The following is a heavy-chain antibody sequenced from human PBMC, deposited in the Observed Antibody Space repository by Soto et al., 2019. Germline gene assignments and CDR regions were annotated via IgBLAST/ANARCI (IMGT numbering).Heavy chain of an antibody. V-gene: IGHV3-30*03. J-gene: IGHJ6*02. CDR2: ISYDGSNK. CDR1: GFTFSSYG. CDR3: ARQDYYYYGMDV. Sequence: QVQLVESGGGVVQPGWSLRLSCAASGFTFSSYGMQWVRQAPGKGLEWVAVISYDGSNKYYADSVKGRFTISRDNSKNTLYLQMNSLRAEDTAVYYCARQDYYYYGMDVWGQGTTVTVSS.